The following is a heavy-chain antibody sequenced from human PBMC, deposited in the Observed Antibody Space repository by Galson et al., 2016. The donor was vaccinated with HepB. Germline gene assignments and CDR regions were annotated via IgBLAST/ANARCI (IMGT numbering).Heavy chain of an antibody. J-gene: IGHJ4*02. Sequence: SLRLSCAASGFTFDDNGMGWVRQVPGKGLEWVSGINWSGAGTNYADSGRGRFTISRDNSKNTLYLQMNSLTAEDTAAYYCAKTPPGSSIQYFDYWGQGTLVTVSS. CDR3: AKTPPGSSIQYFDY. CDR1: GFTFDDNG. D-gene: IGHD6-6*01. V-gene: IGHV3-23*01. CDR2: INWSGAGT.